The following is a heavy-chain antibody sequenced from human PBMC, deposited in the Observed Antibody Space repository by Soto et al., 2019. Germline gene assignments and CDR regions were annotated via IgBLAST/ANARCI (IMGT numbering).Heavy chain of an antibody. CDR1: GFTFSSYA. J-gene: IGHJ2*01. V-gene: IGHV3-23*01. CDR2: ISGSGGST. Sequence: GGSLRLSCAASGFTFSSYAMYWVRQAPGKGLEWVSVISGSGGSTYYADSVKGRFTISRDNSKSTLYLQMNSLRAEDTAVYYCAKDESRRNRRYFDLWGRGTLVTVSS. D-gene: IGHD4-4*01. CDR3: AKDESRRNRRYFDL.